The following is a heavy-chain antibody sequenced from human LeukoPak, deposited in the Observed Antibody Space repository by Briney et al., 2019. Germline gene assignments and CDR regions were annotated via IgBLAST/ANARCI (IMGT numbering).Heavy chain of an antibody. CDR3: AKGTYYSGSGTNYMDV. J-gene: IGHJ6*03. CDR1: GFTFSSYW. D-gene: IGHD3-10*01. Sequence: GGSLRLSCAASGFTFSSYWMSWVRQAPGKGLEWVANIKEDDSEKNYVDSVKGRFTISRDNAKNSLYLQMNSLRAEDTAVYYCAKGTYYSGSGTNYMDVWGKGTTVTVSS. V-gene: IGHV3-7*01. CDR2: IKEDDSEK.